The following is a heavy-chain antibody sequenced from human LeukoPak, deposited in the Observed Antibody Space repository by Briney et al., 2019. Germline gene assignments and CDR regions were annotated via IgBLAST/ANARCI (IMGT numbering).Heavy chain of an antibody. CDR2: IYHSGTT. Sequence: SETLSLTCAVSGYSINSGYFWGWIRQSPGKGLEWIASIYHSGTTYYNPSLKSRITMSVDTSKNQFSLKLSSVTAADTAVYYCARPPDYGDYGAAFDFWGQGTLVTVSS. D-gene: IGHD4-17*01. CDR3: ARPPDYGDYGAAFDF. V-gene: IGHV4-38-2*01. CDR1: GYSINSGYF. J-gene: IGHJ4*02.